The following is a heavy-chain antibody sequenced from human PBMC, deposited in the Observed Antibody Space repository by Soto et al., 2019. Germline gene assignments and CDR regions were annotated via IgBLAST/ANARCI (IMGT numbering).Heavy chain of an antibody. J-gene: IGHJ6*03. V-gene: IGHV3-9*01. CDR3: AKDQGIAVAGTGGTLYYYYMDV. CDR2: ISWNSGSI. CDR1: GFTFDDYA. D-gene: IGHD6-19*01. Sequence: VQLVESGGGLVQPGRSLRLSCAASGFTFDDYAMHWVRQAPGKGLEWVSGISWNSGSIGYADSVKGRFTISRDNAKNSLYLQMNSLRAEDTALYYCAKDQGIAVAGTGGTLYYYYMDVWGKGTTVTVSS.